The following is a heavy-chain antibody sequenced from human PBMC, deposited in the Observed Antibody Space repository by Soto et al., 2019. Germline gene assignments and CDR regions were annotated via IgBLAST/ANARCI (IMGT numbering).Heavy chain of an antibody. D-gene: IGHD6-19*01. CDR1: GGTFSSYA. CDR3: AREYGEAVDGTPFFDY. Sequence: ASVKVSCKASGGTFSSYAISWVRQAPGQGLEWMGGIIPIFGTANYAQKFQGRVTITADESTSTAYMELSSLRSEDTAVYYCAREYGEAVDGTPFFDYWGQGTLVTVSS. V-gene: IGHV1-69*13. J-gene: IGHJ4*02. CDR2: IIPIFGTA.